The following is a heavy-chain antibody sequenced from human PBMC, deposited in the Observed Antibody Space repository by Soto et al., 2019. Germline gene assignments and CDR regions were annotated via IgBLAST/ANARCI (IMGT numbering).Heavy chain of an antibody. CDR3: AKLITMVRGVIMDAFDI. CDR2: ISYDGNNK. D-gene: IGHD3-10*01. V-gene: IGHV3-30*18. J-gene: IGHJ3*02. Sequence: GGSLRLSYAASGFTFSSYDIHWVRQAPGKGLEWVALISYDGNNKYYADSVKGRFTISRDNSKNTLYLQMNSLRAEDTAVYYCAKLITMVRGVIMDAFDIWGQGSMVTVSS. CDR1: GFTFSSYD.